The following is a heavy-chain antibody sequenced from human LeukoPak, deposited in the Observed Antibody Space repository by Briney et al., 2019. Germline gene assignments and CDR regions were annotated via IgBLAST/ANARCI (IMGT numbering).Heavy chain of an antibody. Sequence: GGSLRLSCAASGFTVSSNYMNWVRQAPGKGLEWVSVIYSGGSTIYADSVKGRFTISRDSSKNTLYLQMNSLRAEDTAVYYCARDPVGAIGYGMDVWGQGTTVTVSS. J-gene: IGHJ6*02. CDR2: IYSGGST. V-gene: IGHV3-66*01. D-gene: IGHD1-26*01. CDR3: ARDPVGAIGYGMDV. CDR1: GFTVSSNY.